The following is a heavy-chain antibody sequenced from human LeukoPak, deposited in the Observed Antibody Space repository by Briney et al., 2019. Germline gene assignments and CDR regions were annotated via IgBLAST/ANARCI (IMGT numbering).Heavy chain of an antibody. D-gene: IGHD4-11*01. J-gene: IGHJ4*02. CDR1: GFNFINIW. CDR2: IKNGGSDI. CDR3: ARDGYYSNYVSYFDY. V-gene: IGHV3-74*01. Sequence: QAGGSMRLSCAASGFNFINIWMHWVRPAQGKGLGWVGRIKNGGSDIIYADAVKGRFTISRDNSKNTLYLQMNSLRAEDTAVYYCARDGYYSNYVSYFDYWGQGTLVTVSS.